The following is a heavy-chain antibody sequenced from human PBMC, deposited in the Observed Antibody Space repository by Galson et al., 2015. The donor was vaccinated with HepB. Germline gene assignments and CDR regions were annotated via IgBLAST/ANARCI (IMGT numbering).Heavy chain of an antibody. V-gene: IGHV3-53*01. CDR2: IYSGGST. Sequence: SLRLSCAASGFTVSSHYMSWVRQAPGKGLEWVSVIYSGGSTSYADSVKGRFTISRDNSENTLYLQMNRLRAEDTAVYYCARCRGDCYPFNFDYWGQGALVTVSS. J-gene: IGHJ4*02. D-gene: IGHD2-21*02. CDR3: ARCRGDCYPFNFDY. CDR1: GFTVSSHY.